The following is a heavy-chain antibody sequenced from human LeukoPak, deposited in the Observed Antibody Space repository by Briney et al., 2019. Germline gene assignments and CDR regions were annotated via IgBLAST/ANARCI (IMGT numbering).Heavy chain of an antibody. CDR3: ATGVGPTHPHYYYSYMDV. J-gene: IGHJ6*03. Sequence: ASVKVSCKVSGYTLSELSMHWVRQAPGKGLEWMGSFDREEGKTIDAQKFQGRVTMTEDTSTDTAYMELSSLRSEGTVVYYCATGVGPTHPHYYYSYMDVWGKGTTVTVSS. D-gene: IGHD1-26*01. CDR2: FDREEGKT. CDR1: GYTLSELS. V-gene: IGHV1-24*01.